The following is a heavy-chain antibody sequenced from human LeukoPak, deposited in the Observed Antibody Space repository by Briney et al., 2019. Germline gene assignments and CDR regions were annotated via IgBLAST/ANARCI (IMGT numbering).Heavy chain of an antibody. CDR3: AREVGYCSSTSCRGYYFDY. J-gene: IGHJ4*02. Sequence: ASVKVSCKASGDTLTIYGISRVRQAPGQGLEWMGWISAYSGNTNYAQKLQGRVTMTTDTSTSTAYMELRGLRSDDTAVYYCAREVGYCSSTSCRGYYFDYWGQGTLVTVPS. CDR2: ISAYSGNT. V-gene: IGHV1-18*01. CDR1: GDTLTIYG. D-gene: IGHD2-2*01.